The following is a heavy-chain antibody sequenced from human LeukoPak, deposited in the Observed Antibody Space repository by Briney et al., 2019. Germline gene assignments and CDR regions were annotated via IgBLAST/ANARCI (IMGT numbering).Heavy chain of an antibody. CDR1: GYTFTSYH. CDR3: ARGNSRRGYCSGGSCYHFDY. CDR2: INPSGGTT. D-gene: IGHD2-15*01. Sequence: ASVKVSCKASGYTFTSYHMHWVRQAPGQGLEWMGIINPSGGTTNYAQKFRGRVTMTRDMSTSTVYMELSSLRSEDTAVYYCARGNSRRGYCSGGSCYHFDYWGQGTLVTVSS. V-gene: IGHV1-46*01. J-gene: IGHJ4*02.